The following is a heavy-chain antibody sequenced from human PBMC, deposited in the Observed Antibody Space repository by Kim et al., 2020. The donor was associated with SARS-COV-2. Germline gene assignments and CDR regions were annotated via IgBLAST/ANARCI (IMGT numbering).Heavy chain of an antibody. CDR1: GFTFSSYC. D-gene: IGHD3-3*01. Sequence: GGSLRLSCAASGFTFSSYCMTWVRQAPGKGLEWVSAISDSGTRTYYADSVKGRFTIARDSPRNTLFLQMNSLRAEDTAVYYCAKAVLRNYYYYYGMDVWRERPTVTVSS. V-gene: IGHV3-23*01. CDR3: AKAVLRNYYYYYGMDV. J-gene: IGHJ6*04. CDR2: ISDSGTRT.